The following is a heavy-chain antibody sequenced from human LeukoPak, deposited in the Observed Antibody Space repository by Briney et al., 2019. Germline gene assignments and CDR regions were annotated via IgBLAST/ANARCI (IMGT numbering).Heavy chain of an antibody. D-gene: IGHD3-10*01. Sequence: EASVKVSCKVSGYTLTELSMHWVRQAPGKGLEWMGGFDPEDGETIYAQKFQGRVTMTEDTYTDTAYMELSSLRSEDTAVYYCASHYGSGSYYFPYWGQGTLVTVSS. CDR3: ASHYGSGSYYFPY. CDR1: GYTLTELS. V-gene: IGHV1-24*01. J-gene: IGHJ4*02. CDR2: FDPEDGET.